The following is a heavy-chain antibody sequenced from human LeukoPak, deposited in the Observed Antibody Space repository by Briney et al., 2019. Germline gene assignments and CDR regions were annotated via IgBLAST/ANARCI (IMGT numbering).Heavy chain of an antibody. V-gene: IGHV4-38-2*02. CDR1: GYSISSGYY. D-gene: IGHD4-11*01. CDR3: ARDYGDYRFDY. CDR2: IYHSGST. Sequence: SETLSLTCAVSGYSISSGYYWGWIRQPPGKGLEWIGSIYHSGSTYYNPSLKSRVTISVDTSKNQFSLKLSSVTAADTAVYYCARDYGDYRFDYWGQGTLVTVSS. J-gene: IGHJ4*02.